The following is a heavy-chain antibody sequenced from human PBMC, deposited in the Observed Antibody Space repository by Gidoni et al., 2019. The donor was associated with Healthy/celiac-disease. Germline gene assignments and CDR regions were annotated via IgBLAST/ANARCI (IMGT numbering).Heavy chain of an antibody. V-gene: IGHV4-34*01. Sequence: HVQLQQWGAGLLKPSETLSLPCAALGVSFIGYYWSWIRQPTGKGLEWIGDTTHSGSTNYNPTLKSRVTISVDTSKNQFSLKLSSVTAADTAVYYCARGLHTRRELMVYVFVPWGQGTLVTVSS. D-gene: IGHD2-8*01. CDR1: GVSFIGYY. CDR2: TTHSGST. J-gene: IGHJ4*02. CDR3: ARGLHTRRELMVYVFVP.